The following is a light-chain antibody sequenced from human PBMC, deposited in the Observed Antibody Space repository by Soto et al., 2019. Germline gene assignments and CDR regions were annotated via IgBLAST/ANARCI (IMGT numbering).Light chain of an antibody. CDR2: DVS. CDR3: SSYTGSSSYVL. J-gene: IGLJ2*01. V-gene: IGLV2-14*01. CDR1: SSDVGGYNY. Sequence: QSALTQPASVSGSPGQSITISCTGTSSDVGGYNYVSWYQQNPGKAPKLMIYDVSDRPSGVSNRFSGSKSGNTASLTISGLQAEDEADYYCSSYTGSSSYVLFGGGTKLTVL.